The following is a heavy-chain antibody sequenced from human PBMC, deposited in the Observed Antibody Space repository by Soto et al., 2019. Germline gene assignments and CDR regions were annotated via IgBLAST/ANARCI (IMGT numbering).Heavy chain of an antibody. CDR2: INAGNGNT. Sequence: QVQLVQSGAEVKKPGASVKVSCKASGYTFTSYAMHWVRQAPGQRLEWMGRINAGNGNTKYSQKFQGRVTITRDTSASTAYMELSSLRSEDTAVYYCARVFLLVRGFDYWGQGTLVTVSS. V-gene: IGHV1-3*01. CDR1: GYTFTSYA. CDR3: ARVFLLVRGFDY. J-gene: IGHJ4*02. D-gene: IGHD3-10*01.